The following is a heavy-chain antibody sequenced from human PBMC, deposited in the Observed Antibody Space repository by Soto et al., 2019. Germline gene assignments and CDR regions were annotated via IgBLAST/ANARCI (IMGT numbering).Heavy chain of an antibody. CDR2: IYYSGST. D-gene: IGHD1-20*01. CDR1: GGSISSCGYY. J-gene: IGHJ6*02. V-gene: IGHV4-31*03. Sequence: SETLSLSCTVSGGSISSCGYYWSFIRQHPGKGLEWIGYIYYSGSTYYNPSLKSRVTISVDTSKNQFSLKLSSVTAADTAVYYCAVYNWSSYGMDVWGQGTTVTVSS. CDR3: AVYNWSSYGMDV.